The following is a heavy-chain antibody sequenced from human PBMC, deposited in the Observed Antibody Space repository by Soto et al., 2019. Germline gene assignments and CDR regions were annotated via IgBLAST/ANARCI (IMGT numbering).Heavy chain of an antibody. CDR3: ASDIFKTGATGVFDI. V-gene: IGHV3-66*01. CDR1: GFTVGSNY. Sequence: GESLKISCAASGFTVGSNYMSWVRQAPGKGLEWVSVIYSGGSTYYADSVKGRFTISRDNSKNTLYLQMSTLRAEDTAVYYCASDIFKTGATGVFDIWGQGARVTVSS. J-gene: IGHJ3*02. D-gene: IGHD1-1*01. CDR2: IYSGGST.